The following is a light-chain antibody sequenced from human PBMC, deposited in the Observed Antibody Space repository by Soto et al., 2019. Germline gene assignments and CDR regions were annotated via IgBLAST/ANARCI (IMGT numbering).Light chain of an antibody. CDR3: SSYRSSTTFV. CDR2: EVR. J-gene: IGLJ1*01. Sequence: QSFLTQPASVSGSPGQSITISCTGTSSDVGSYNFVSWYQRYPGKAPKVIIFEVRKRPSGVSNRFSGSKSGDTASLTISGLQAEDEADYYCSSYRSSTTFVFGTGTKVTVL. V-gene: IGLV2-14*01. CDR1: SSDVGSYNF.